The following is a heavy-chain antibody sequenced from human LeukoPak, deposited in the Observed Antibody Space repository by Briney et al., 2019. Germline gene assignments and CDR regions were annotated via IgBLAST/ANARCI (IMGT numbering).Heavy chain of an antibody. D-gene: IGHD2-2*01. J-gene: IGHJ4*02. Sequence: GGSLRLSCAASGFTVSSNYMSWVRQTPGKGLEWVSVIYSGGSTYYADSVKGRFTISRDNSKNTLYLQMNSLRAEDTAVYYCAKAALVEPLDYWGQGTLVTVSS. CDR2: IYSGGST. CDR3: AKAALVEPLDY. CDR1: GFTVSSNY. V-gene: IGHV3-66*01.